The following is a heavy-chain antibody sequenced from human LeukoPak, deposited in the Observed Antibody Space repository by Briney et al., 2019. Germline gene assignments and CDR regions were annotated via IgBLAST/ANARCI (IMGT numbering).Heavy chain of an antibody. J-gene: IGHJ4*02. D-gene: IGHD3-22*01. Sequence: SETQSLTCAVYGGSFSGYYWSWIRQPPGKGLEWIGEINHSGSTNYNPSLKSRVTISVDTSKNQFSLKLSSVTAADTAVYYCRLTYYYDTTGYWPLDYWGQGAPATVSS. V-gene: IGHV4-34*01. CDR2: INHSGST. CDR1: GGSFSGYY. CDR3: RLTYYYDTTGYWPLDY.